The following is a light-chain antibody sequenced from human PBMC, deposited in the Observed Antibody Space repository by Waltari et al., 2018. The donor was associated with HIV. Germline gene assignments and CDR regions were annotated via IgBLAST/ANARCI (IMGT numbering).Light chain of an antibody. CDR2: TNN. Sequence: QSVLTQPPSTSGTPGQRVTISCSGSSSNIGSHYLYWYRQVPGTTPKLLMYTNNRRPSVVPDRFSGSRSGTSASLAISVLRSGDEADYYCAAWDDSLNGWVFGGGTKLTVL. V-gene: IGLV1-47*01. CDR1: SSNIGSHY. J-gene: IGLJ3*02. CDR3: AAWDDSLNGWV.